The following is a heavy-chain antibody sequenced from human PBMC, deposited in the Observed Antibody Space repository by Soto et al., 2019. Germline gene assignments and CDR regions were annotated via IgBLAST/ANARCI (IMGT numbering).Heavy chain of an antibody. J-gene: IGHJ4*02. CDR2: MNPNSGNT. D-gene: IGHD6-19*01. CDR3: AREYSSGWSKD. V-gene: IGHV1-8*01. CDR1: GYTFTSYD. Sequence: QVQLVQSGAEVKKPGASVKVSCKASGYTFTSYDINWVRQATGQGLEWMGWMNPNSGNTGYAQKSQGRVTMTRNTSTSTAYTELSSLRAGDTAVYYWAREYSSGWSKDWGQGTLFTVSS.